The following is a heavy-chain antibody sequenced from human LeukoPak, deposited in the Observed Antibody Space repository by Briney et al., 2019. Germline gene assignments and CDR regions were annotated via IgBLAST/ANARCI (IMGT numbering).Heavy chain of an antibody. V-gene: IGHV4-59*01. J-gene: IGHJ4*02. D-gene: IGHD3-22*01. CDR1: GGSISSYY. CDR3: ARVGSIYEGSSGLRYWALDY. Sequence: SETLSLTCTVSGGSISSYYWSWIRQPPGKGLEWIGYIYYSGSTNYNPSLKSRVTISVDTSKNQFSLKLSSVTAADTAVYYCARVGSIYEGSSGLRYWALDYWGQGTLVTVSS. CDR2: IYYSGST.